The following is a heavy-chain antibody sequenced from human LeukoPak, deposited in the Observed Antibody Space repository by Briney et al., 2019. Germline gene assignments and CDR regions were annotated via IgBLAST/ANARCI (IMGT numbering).Heavy chain of an antibody. CDR1: GFTFSSYS. J-gene: IGHJ3*02. CDR2: ISSSSSTI. V-gene: IGHV3-48*01. D-gene: IGHD3-16*01. CDR3: ARHPYYGITFGGGRPAFDI. Sequence: GGSLRLSCAASGFTFSSYSMLWVRQAPGKGLEWVSYISSSSSTIYYADSVKGRFTISRDNAKNSLYLQMNTLRAEDTAVYYCARHPYYGITFGGGRPAFDIWGQGTMVTVSS.